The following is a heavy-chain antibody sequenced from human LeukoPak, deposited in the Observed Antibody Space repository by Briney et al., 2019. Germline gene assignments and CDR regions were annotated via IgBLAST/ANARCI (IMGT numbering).Heavy chain of an antibody. D-gene: IGHD4-17*01. V-gene: IGHV7-4-1*02. J-gene: IGHJ4*02. Sequence: GASVKVSCKASGYTFSSYVMNWVRQAPGQGLEWMGWINTNTGNPTYAQGFTGRFVFSLDTSVSTAYLQISSLQAEDTAVYYCARSNNDGDYLGVGFDYWGQGTLVTVSS. CDR2: INTNTGNP. CDR3: ARSNNDGDYLGVGFDY. CDR1: GYTFSSYV.